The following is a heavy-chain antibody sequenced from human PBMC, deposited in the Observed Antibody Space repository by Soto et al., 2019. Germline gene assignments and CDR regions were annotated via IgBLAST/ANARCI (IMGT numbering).Heavy chain of an antibody. Sequence: EVQLVESGGGLVQPGGSLRLSCAASGFTFSGSAVHWVRQASGKGLEWVGRITSKTNSYATVYAASVKGRFTMSRDDSKNTAYLQMDSLRTEDTAMYYRTRFGEDSVFDYWGQGALVTVSS. V-gene: IGHV3-73*01. CDR2: ITSKTNSYAT. J-gene: IGHJ4*02. D-gene: IGHD3-16*01. CDR3: TRFGEDSVFDY. CDR1: GFTFSGSA.